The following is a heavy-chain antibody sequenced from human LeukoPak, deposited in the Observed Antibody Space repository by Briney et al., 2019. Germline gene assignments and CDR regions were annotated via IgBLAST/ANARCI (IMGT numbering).Heavy chain of an antibody. V-gene: IGHV3-33*05. Sequence: SCKASGYTFTGYYMHWVRQAPGKGLEWVAVISYGGSNKYYADSVKGRFTISRDNSKNTLYLQMNSLRADDTAVYYCARDGIVGAPEAFDIWGQGTMVTVSS. CDR2: ISYGGSNK. D-gene: IGHD1-26*01. J-gene: IGHJ3*02. CDR3: ARDGIVGAPEAFDI. CDR1: GYTFTGYY.